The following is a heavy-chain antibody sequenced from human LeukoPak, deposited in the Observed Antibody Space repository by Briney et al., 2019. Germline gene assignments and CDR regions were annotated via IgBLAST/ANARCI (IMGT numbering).Heavy chain of an antibody. CDR2: INPYSGGT. V-gene: IGHV1-2*02. CDR1: GYTFTAYY. J-gene: IGHJ4*02. CDR3: AREIPCSSSSCLDY. D-gene: IGHD2-2*01. Sequence: GASVKVSCKASGYTFTAYYMHWVRQAPGQGLEWMGWINPYSGGTNFAQKFQGRVTMTRDTSITTAHMELSRLTSDDTAMYYCAREIPCSSSSCLDYWGQGTLVTVSS.